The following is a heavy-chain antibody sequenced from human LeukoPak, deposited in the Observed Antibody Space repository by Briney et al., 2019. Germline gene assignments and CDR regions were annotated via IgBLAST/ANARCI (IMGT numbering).Heavy chain of an antibody. CDR1: GFTFSSYA. D-gene: IGHD3-22*01. CDR2: ISSSSSTI. Sequence: GRSLRLSCAASGFTFSSYAMHWVRQAPGKGLEWVSYISSSSSTIYYADSVKGRFTISRDNAKNSLYLQMNSLRAEDTAVYYCAKDGYDGSGAYIDYWGQGTLVTVPS. J-gene: IGHJ4*02. V-gene: IGHV3-48*04. CDR3: AKDGYDGSGAYIDY.